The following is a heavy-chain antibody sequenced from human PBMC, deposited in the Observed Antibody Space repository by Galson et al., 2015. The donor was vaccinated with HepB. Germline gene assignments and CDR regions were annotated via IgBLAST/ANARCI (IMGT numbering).Heavy chain of an antibody. D-gene: IGHD4-17*01. J-gene: IGHJ4*02. CDR1: GFTFSSYS. CDR3: ARGRYGDYPAGIDY. CDR2: ISSSSSTI. V-gene: IGHV3-48*01. Sequence: SLRLSCAASGFTFSSYSMNWVRQAPGKGLEWVSYISSSSSTIYYADSVKGRFTISRDNAKNSLYLQMNSLRAEDTAVYYCARGRYGDYPAGIDYWGQGTLVTVSS.